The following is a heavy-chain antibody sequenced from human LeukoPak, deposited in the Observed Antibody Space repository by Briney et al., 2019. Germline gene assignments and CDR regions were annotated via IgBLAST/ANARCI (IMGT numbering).Heavy chain of an antibody. CDR2: IYYSGST. CDR1: GGSISSYY. J-gene: IGHJ4*02. D-gene: IGHD5-18*01. V-gene: IGHV4-59*01. Sequence: SETLSLTCTVSGGSISSYYWSWIRQPPGKGQEWIGYIYYSGSTNYNPSLKSRVTISVDTSKNQFSLKLSSVTAADTAVYYCARWVGSYGQDYWGQGTLVTVSS. CDR3: ARWVGSYGQDY.